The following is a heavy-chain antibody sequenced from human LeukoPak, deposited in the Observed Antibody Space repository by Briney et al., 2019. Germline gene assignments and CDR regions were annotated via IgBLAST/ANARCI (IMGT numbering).Heavy chain of an antibody. CDR2: LQNDGGDI. D-gene: IGHD1-1*01. CDR1: GFTFSNYG. CDR3: ANRRGTQVLGNNIDI. V-gene: IGHV3-30*02. Sequence: PGGSLRLSCAASGFTFSNYGMHWVRQAPDKGLEWVAFLQNDGGDIHYADSVEGRFTISRDNSKNTLYLQMNSLRPEDTAVYYCANRRGTQVLGNNIDIWGQGTLVPSLQ. J-gene: IGHJ3*02.